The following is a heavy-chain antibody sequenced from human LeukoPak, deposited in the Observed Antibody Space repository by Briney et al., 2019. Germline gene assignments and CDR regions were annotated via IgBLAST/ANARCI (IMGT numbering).Heavy chain of an antibody. CDR2: ITGSGGST. D-gene: IGHD1-26*01. V-gene: IGHV3-23*01. CDR3: ARGSEWELLGSCDY. Sequence: GGSLTLSCAASGFTFNSYAMTWVRQAPGKGLEWVSSITGSGGSTYYVDSEKGRFTISRDNAKNSLYLQMNSLRAEDTAVYYCARGSEWELLGSCDYWGQGTLVTVSS. CDR1: GFTFNSYA. J-gene: IGHJ4*02.